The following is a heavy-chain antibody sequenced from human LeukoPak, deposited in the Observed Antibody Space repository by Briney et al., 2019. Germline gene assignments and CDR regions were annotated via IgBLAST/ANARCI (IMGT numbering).Heavy chain of an antibody. Sequence: GGSLRLSCAVSGITLSNYGMSWVRQAPGKGLEWVAGISDSGGRRNYADSVKGRFAISRDNPRNTLYLQMNSLRAEDTAVCFCAKRGVVIRVILVGFHKEAYYFDSWGQGALVTVSS. V-gene: IGHV3-23*01. J-gene: IGHJ4*02. D-gene: IGHD3-22*01. CDR3: AKRGVVIRVILVGFHKEAYYFDS. CDR2: ISDSGGRR. CDR1: GITLSNYG.